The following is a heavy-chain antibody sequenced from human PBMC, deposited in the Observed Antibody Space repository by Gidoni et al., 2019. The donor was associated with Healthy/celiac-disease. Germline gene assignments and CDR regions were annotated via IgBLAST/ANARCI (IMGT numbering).Heavy chain of an antibody. V-gene: IGHV3-23*01. J-gene: IGHJ4*02. CDR2: ISGSGGST. CDR3: AKPQKGSSRDFDY. CDR1: GFPLSSYA. Sequence: EVQLLESGGGLVPPGGSLSISCAASGFPLSSYAMSWVRPAPGKGLGWVSAISGSGGSTYYADSVKGRFTISRDNSKNTLYLQMNSLRAEDTAVYYCAKPQKGSSRDFDYWGQGTLVTVSS. D-gene: IGHD6-6*01.